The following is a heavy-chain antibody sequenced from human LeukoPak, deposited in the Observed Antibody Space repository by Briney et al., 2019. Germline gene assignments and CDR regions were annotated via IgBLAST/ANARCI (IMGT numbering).Heavy chain of an antibody. Sequence: SQTLSLTCTVSGGSISSGGYYWSWIRQHPGKGLEWIGYIYYSGSTYYNPSLKSRVTISVDTSKNQFSLKLSSVTAADTAVYYCAREFIAAADYYFDYWGQGTLVTVSS. CDR3: AREFIAAADYYFDY. D-gene: IGHD6-13*01. CDR1: GGSISSGGYY. V-gene: IGHV4-31*03. J-gene: IGHJ4*02. CDR2: IYYSGST.